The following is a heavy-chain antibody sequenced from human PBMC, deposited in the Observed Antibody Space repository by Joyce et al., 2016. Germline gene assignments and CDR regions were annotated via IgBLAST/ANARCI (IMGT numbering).Heavy chain of an antibody. CDR3: AESQGYMDV. J-gene: IGHJ6*03. V-gene: IGHV3-23*01. Sequence: VQLSESGGGLVQHGGSLRLSCTASGVTFGSFVMRWVRQAPGKGLESVSEITSGGNTYYAASAKGRFTISRDNSKNTLYLQMNSLRAEDTAVYYCAESQGYMDVWGKGTTVTVSS. CDR1: GVTFGSFV. CDR2: ITSGGNT.